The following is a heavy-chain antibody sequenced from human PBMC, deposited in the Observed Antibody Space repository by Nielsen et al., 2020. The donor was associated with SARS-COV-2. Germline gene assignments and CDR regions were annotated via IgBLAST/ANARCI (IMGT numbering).Heavy chain of an antibody. CDR3: ARDGGRRTMFGVNHRVRKDAFDI. V-gene: IGHV3-21*01. Sequence: GESLKISCAASGFIFSDYNMNWVRQAPGKGLEWVSFISSRSDYIYYADSMKGRFTISRDNAKNSLFLQMNRLRVEDTAVYYCARDGGRRTMFGVNHRVRKDAFDIWGQGTTVTVSS. CDR1: GFIFSDYN. D-gene: IGHD3-3*01. J-gene: IGHJ3*02. CDR2: ISSRSDYI.